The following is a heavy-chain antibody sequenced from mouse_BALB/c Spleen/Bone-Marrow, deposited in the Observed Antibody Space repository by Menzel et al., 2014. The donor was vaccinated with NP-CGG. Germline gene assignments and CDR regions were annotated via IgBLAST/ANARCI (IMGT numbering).Heavy chain of an antibody. J-gene: IGHJ2*01. Sequence: EVMLVESGGGLVQPGGSLKLSCAASGFDFSRYWMSWVRRAPGKGLEWIGEINPDSRTINYSPSLKDKFIISRDNAKNTLCLRLNKVRSEDTALYYCARPDYYGYLNYWGQGTTLTVSS. D-gene: IGHD1-1*01. CDR2: INPDSRTI. V-gene: IGHV4-1*02. CDR3: ARPDYYGYLNY. CDR1: GFDFSRYW.